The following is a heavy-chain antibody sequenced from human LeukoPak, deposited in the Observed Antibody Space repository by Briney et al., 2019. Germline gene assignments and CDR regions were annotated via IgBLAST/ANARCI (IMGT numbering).Heavy chain of an antibody. CDR1: GFTFSSYG. V-gene: IGHV3-7*01. CDR3: ARDPTKYSYGLSYYYYGMDV. J-gene: IGHJ6*02. D-gene: IGHD5-18*01. Sequence: GGSLRLSCAASGFTFSSYGMHWVRQAPGKGLEWVANIKQDGSEKYYVDSVKGRFTISRDNAKNSLYLQMNSLRAEDTAVYYCARDPTKYSYGLSYYYYGMDVWGQGTTVTVSS. CDR2: IKQDGSEK.